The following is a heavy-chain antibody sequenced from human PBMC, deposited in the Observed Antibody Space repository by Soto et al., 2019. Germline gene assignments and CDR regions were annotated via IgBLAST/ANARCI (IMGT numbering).Heavy chain of an antibody. J-gene: IGHJ6*02. CDR3: ARSQGSSTSLEIYYYYYYGMDV. D-gene: IGHD2-2*01. V-gene: IGHV1-69*01. CDR1: GGTFSSYA. Sequence: QVQLVQSGAEVKKPGSSVKVSCKASGGTFSSYAISWVRQAPGQGLEWMGGIIPISGTANYAQKFQGRVTTTAEESTSTVYMELSSLRSEDTAVYFCARSQGSSTSLEIYYYYYYGMDVWGQGTTVTVSS. CDR2: IIPISGTA.